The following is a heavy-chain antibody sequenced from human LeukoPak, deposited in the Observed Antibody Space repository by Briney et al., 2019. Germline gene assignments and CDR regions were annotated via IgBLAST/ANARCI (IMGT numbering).Heavy chain of an antibody. CDR1: GYTFTSYG. Sequence: GASVKVSCKASGYTFTSYGISWVRQAPGQGLEWMGWINPNSGATNYEQKFQGRVTMTRDTSSSTAYMELSSLRSADTAVYYCASEYKYDSSGANAFDIWGQGTMVTVSS. J-gene: IGHJ3*02. CDR2: INPNSGAT. CDR3: ASEYKYDSSGANAFDI. V-gene: IGHV1-2*02. D-gene: IGHD3-22*01.